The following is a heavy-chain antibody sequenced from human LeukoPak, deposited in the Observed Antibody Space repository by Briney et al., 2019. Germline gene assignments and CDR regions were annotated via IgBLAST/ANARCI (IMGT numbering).Heavy chain of an antibody. D-gene: IGHD3-22*01. CDR1: GFTFRSYA. J-gene: IGHJ4*02. CDR3: ATGISRGSGSQGY. Sequence: PGGSLRLSCAASGFTFRSYAIHWVRQAPGKGLEWVAFISYDGSIKYYADSVKGRFSISRDNSKNTLSLQMNSLRAEDTAVYYCATGISRGSGSQGYWGQGTLVTVSS. CDR2: ISYDGSIK. V-gene: IGHV3-30-3*01.